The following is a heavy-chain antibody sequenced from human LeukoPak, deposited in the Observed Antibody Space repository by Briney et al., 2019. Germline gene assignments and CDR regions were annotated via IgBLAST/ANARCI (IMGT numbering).Heavy chain of an antibody. Sequence: PSGTLSLTCAVSGGSISSSNWWSWVRQPPGKRLEWIGEIYHSESTNYNPSLKSRVTISVDKSKNQFSLKLTSVTAADTAVYYCARSHDILTGYYVFDYWGQGTLVTVSS. CDR2: IYHSEST. J-gene: IGHJ4*02. V-gene: IGHV4-4*02. D-gene: IGHD3-9*01. CDR3: ARSHDILTGYYVFDY. CDR1: GGSISSSNW.